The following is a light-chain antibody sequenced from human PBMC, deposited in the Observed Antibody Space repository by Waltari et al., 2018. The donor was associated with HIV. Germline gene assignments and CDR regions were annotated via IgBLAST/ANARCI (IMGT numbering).Light chain of an antibody. Sequence: QSVLTQPRSASGTPGQGVTISCSGSTANIGSNSVNWYQQFPGEAPKLLIYYNKQRPSWVPDRFSGSKSGTSASLAFSGLQSEDEADYYCETWDSSLNAVVFGGGTKLTVL. J-gene: IGLJ2*01. CDR3: ETWDSSLNAVV. CDR2: YNK. V-gene: IGLV1-44*01. CDR1: TANIGSNS.